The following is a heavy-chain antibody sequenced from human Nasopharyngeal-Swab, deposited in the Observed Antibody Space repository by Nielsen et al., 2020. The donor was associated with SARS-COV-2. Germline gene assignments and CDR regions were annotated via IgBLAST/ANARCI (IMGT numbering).Heavy chain of an antibody. CDR2: IYYSGST. Sequence: SETLSLTCTVSGGSISSYYWSWIRQPPGKGLEWIGYIYYSGSTNYNPSLKSRVTISVDTSKNQFSLKLSSVTAADTAVYYYARGSFWYDSSGYPAEGDAFDIWGQGTMVTVSS. J-gene: IGHJ3*02. D-gene: IGHD3-22*01. CDR3: ARGSFWYDSSGYPAEGDAFDI. CDR1: GGSISSYY. V-gene: IGHV4-59*01.